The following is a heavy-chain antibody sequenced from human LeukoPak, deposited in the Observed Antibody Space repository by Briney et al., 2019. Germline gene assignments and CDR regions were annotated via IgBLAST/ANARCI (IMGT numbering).Heavy chain of an antibody. D-gene: IGHD3-10*01. J-gene: IGHJ3*02. CDR2: ISSSSYI. CDR3: ARAMVLWFRELFGDAFDI. Sequence: GGSLRLSCAASGFTFSSYSMNWVRQAPGKGLEWVSSISSSSYIYYADSVKGRFTISRDNAKNSLYLQMNSLRAEDTAVYYCARAMVLWFRELFGDAFDIWGQGTMVTVSS. CDR1: GFTFSSYS. V-gene: IGHV3-21*01.